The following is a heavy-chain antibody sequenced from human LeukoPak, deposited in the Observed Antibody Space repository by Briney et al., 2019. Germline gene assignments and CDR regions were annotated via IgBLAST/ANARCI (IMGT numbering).Heavy chain of an antibody. CDR2: IRYDGSNK. V-gene: IGHV3-30*02. Sequence: GGSLRLSCAASGFTFSSFGMHWVRQAPGKGLEGVAFIRYDGSNKYYVDSVKGRFSISRDNSNTTLCLQMNSLRAEDTAVYYCAKGGASFGAYYMDVWGKGTTVTVSS. CDR3: AKGGASFGAYYMDV. CDR1: GFTFSSFG. J-gene: IGHJ6*03. D-gene: IGHD3-3*01.